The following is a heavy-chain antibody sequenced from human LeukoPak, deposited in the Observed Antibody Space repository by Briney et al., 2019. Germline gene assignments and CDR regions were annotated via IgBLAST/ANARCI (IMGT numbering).Heavy chain of an antibody. D-gene: IGHD2/OR15-2a*01. CDR3: TKADEMNMDY. Sequence: GRSLRLSCVASGFTFSRYGMHWVRQAPGKGLEWAAVIWYDGSIEYYADSVKGRFTISKDNSKNTLYLQMNSLRAEDTAVYYCTKADEMNMDYWGQGTLVTVSS. CDR2: IWYDGSIE. CDR1: GFTFSRYG. V-gene: IGHV3-33*03. J-gene: IGHJ4*02.